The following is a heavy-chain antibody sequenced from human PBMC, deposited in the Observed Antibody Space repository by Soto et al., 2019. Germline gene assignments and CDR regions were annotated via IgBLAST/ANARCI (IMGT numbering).Heavy chain of an antibody. CDR1: GYTLTELS. V-gene: IGHV1-24*01. CDR3: ATDYSGWNDKGSSGMDA. J-gene: IGHJ6*02. Sequence: ASVKVSCKVSGYTLTELSMHWVRQAPGKGLEWMGGFDPEDGETIYAQKFQGRVTMTEDTSTDTAYMELSSLRSEDTAVYYCATDYSGWNDKGSSGMDAWGQETTLTVSS. D-gene: IGHD5-12*01. CDR2: FDPEDGET.